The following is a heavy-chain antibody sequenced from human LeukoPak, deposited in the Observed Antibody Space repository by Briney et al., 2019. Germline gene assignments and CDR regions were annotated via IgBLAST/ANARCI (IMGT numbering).Heavy chain of an antibody. D-gene: IGHD2-2*01. CDR1: GYTFTSYG. CDR3: ARGHSYCSSSSCLDF. CDR2: ISAYNGNS. Sequence: ASVKVSCKASGYTFTSYGISWVRQAPGQGLEWMGWISAYNGNSNYAQKFQGRVTMTTDTTTSTGYMELRSLRSDDTAVYYCARGHSYCSSSSCLDFWGQGTLVTVSS. J-gene: IGHJ4*02. V-gene: IGHV1-18*01.